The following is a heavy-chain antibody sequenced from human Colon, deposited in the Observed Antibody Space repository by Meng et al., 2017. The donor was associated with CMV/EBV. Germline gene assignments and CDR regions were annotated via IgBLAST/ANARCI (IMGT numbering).Heavy chain of an antibody. J-gene: IGHJ4*02. V-gene: IGHV3-15*01. CDR2: IKSKTDGGTT. CDR3: TPLEVVPAAYLS. CDR1: GFTVSSNY. Sequence: GESLKISCAASGFTVSSNYMSWVRQAPGKGLEWVGRIKSKTDGGTTDYAAPVKGRFTISRDDSKNTLYLQMNSLKTEDTAVYYCTPLEVVPAAYLSWGQGTLVTVSS. D-gene: IGHD2-2*01.